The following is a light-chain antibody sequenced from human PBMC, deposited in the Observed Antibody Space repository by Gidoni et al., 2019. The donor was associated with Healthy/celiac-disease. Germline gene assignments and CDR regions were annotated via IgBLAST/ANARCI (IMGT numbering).Light chain of an antibody. CDR1: NIGSKS. V-gene: IGLV3-21*02. Sequence: SYVLTQPPSVSVPPGQTARITCGGNNIGSKSVHWYQQKPGQAPVLVVYDDSDRPPGIPERFSGSNSGNTATLTISRVEAGDEADYYCQVWDSSSDHVVFGGGTKLTVL. CDR3: QVWDSSSDHVV. CDR2: DDS. J-gene: IGLJ2*01.